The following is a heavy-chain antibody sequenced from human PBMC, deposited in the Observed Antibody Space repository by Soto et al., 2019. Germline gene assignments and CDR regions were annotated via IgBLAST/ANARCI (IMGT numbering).Heavy chain of an antibody. CDR2: IFYSGDT. Sequence: TSETLSLTCTVSGGSISNPDHYWSWIRQPPGKGLEWIGSIFYSGDTSYNPSLKSRLSISVDTSKNQFSLSLRSVTASDTAVYFCAREGRLQSLDYWGQGTLVTVSS. V-gene: IGHV4-30-4*01. CDR3: AREGRLQSLDY. D-gene: IGHD4-4*01. J-gene: IGHJ4*02. CDR1: GGSISNPDHY.